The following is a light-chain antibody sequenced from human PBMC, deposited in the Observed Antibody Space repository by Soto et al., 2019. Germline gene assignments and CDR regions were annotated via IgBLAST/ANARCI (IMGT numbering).Light chain of an antibody. CDR3: QQYNKWPLT. CDR2: GAS. V-gene: IGKV3-15*01. J-gene: IGKJ4*01. Sequence: EIVMTQSPATLSVSPGERATLSCRASQSVSSNLAWYQQKPGQAPRLLIYGASTRATGIPARLSGSGSGTVFTLIISSLQSEDFAVYYCQQYNKWPLTFGGGTKVDMK. CDR1: QSVSSN.